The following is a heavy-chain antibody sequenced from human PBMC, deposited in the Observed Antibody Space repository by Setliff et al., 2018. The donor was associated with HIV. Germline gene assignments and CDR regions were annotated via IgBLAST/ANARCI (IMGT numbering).Heavy chain of an antibody. Sequence: SETLSLTCTVSAGSISGSLYYWGWIRQPPGKGLEWIGYISTSGSTKYNPSLKSRVTILVDPSNNQFSLRLSSVTAADTAVYYCARHSDFWSEDAFDIWAQGTAVTVSS. CDR1: AGSISGSLYY. V-gene: IGHV4-61*05. CDR2: ISTSGST. CDR3: ARHSDFWSEDAFDI. D-gene: IGHD3-3*01. J-gene: IGHJ3*02.